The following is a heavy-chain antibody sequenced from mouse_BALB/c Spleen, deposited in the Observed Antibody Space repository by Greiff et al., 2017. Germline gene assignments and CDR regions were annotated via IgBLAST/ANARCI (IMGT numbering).Heavy chain of an antibody. J-gene: IGHJ2*01. D-gene: IGHD3-3*01. Sequence: EVQVVESGGGLVQPGGSLKLSCAASGFTFSSYTMSWVRQTPEKRLEWVAYIRNGGGSTYYPDTVKGRFTISRDYAKNTLYLQMSSLKSEDTAMYYCARQARPGLFDYWGQGTTLTVSS. V-gene: IGHV5-12-2*01. CDR3: ARQARPGLFDY. CDR2: IRNGGGST. CDR1: GFTFSSYT.